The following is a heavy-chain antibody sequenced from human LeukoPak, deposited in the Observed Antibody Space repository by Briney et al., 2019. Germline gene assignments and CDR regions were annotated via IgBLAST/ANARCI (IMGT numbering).Heavy chain of an antibody. CDR2: ISGSDYRT. J-gene: IGHJ4*02. CDR1: GFTFSSYA. Sequence: GGSPRLSCAASGFTFSSYAMSWVRQAPGKALEWVSVISGSDYRTNYADSVKGRFTISRDNFKNTLYLQMNSLRAEDTAVYYCAKHKESYGDSCFDDYWGQGTLVTVSS. V-gene: IGHV3-23*01. D-gene: IGHD4-17*01. CDR3: AKHKESYGDSCFDDY.